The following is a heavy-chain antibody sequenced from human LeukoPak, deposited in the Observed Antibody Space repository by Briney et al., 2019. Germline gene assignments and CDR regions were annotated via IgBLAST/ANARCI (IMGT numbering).Heavy chain of an antibody. CDR1: GGSISSGDYY. CDR3: ARDIIDFWSGYPYYYMDV. J-gene: IGHJ6*03. Sequence: SQTLSLTCTVSGGSISSGDYYWSWIRQPPGKGLEWIGYIYYSGSTYYNPSLKSRVTIPVDTSKNQFSLKLSSVTAADTAVYYCARDIIDFWSGYPYYYMDVWGKGTTVTVSS. CDR2: IYYSGST. V-gene: IGHV4-30-4*08. D-gene: IGHD3-3*01.